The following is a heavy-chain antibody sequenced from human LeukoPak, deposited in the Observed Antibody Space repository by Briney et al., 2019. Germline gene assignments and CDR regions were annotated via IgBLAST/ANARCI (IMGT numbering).Heavy chain of an antibody. Sequence: GGSLRLSCSVSGLNFRTYPMHWVRRAPGKGLEYVSGISGNGGNTYYANSVKGRFTISRDNSKHTLYLQMGSLRAEDMAVYYCARSKRWLEHYWYFDLWGRGTLVTVSS. CDR3: ARSKRWLEHYWYFDL. V-gene: IGHV3-64*01. D-gene: IGHD5-24*01. J-gene: IGHJ2*01. CDR1: GLNFRTYP. CDR2: ISGNGGNT.